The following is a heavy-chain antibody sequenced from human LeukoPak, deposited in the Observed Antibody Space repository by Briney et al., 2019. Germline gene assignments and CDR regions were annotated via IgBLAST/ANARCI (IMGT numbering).Heavy chain of an antibody. CDR3: GTRVGGSYSLWYFDL. CDR2: ISGSGDST. D-gene: IGHD1-26*01. J-gene: IGHJ2*01. CDR1: GFTFSSYA. V-gene: IGHV3-23*01. Sequence: GGSLRLSCAASGFTFSSYAMTWVRQAPGKGLEWVSAISGSGDSTYYADSVKGRFTISGDNSNQTLFLQMNSLRVEDTAVYYCGTRVGGSYSLWYFDLWGRGTLVAVSS.